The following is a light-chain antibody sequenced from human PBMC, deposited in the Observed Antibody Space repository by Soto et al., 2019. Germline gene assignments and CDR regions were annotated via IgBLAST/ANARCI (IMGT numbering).Light chain of an antibody. CDR1: SIDMGGYKY. CDR2: DVS. Sequence: QSALTQPASVSGSPGQSVTISCSGTSIDMGGYKYVSWYQQLPDKAPKLMIYDVSNRPTGVCNRFSGSKSGTTASLTISGAHDEDDDYYYWSSYTSTSTLVFGGGTKLTVL. J-gene: IGLJ3*02. CDR3: SSYTSTSTLV. V-gene: IGLV2-14*03.